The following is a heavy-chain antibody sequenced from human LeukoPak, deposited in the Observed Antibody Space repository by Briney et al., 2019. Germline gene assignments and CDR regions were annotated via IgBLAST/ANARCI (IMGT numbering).Heavy chain of an antibody. J-gene: IGHJ4*02. Sequence: SETLSLTCAVHGGSFNGYYWSWIRQPPGKGLEWIGEINDSRSTKYNPSLKSRATISVDMSKNQFSLKLSSVTAADTAVYYCARHNGEQWPVDYWGEGTLVTVSS. CDR1: GGSFNGYY. CDR3: ARHNGEQWPVDY. V-gene: IGHV4-34*01. CDR2: INDSRST. D-gene: IGHD6-19*01.